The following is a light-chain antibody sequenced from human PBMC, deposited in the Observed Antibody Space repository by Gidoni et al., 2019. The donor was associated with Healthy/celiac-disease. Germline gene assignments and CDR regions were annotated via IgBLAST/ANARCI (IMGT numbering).Light chain of an antibody. J-gene: IGLJ2*01. CDR3: QSYDSSLSGSRV. V-gene: IGLV1-40*01. CDR1: SSNIGAGYD. CDR2: GNS. Sequence: QSVLTQPPSVSGAPGQRVTLSCTGSSSNIGAGYDVHWYQQLPGTAPKLLIYGNSNRPSGFPDRFSGSKSGTSASLAITGRQAEEEADYYCQSYDSSLSGSRVFGGGTKLTGL.